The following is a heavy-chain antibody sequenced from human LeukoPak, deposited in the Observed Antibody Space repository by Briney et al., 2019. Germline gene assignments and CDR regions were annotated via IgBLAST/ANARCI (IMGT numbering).Heavy chain of an antibody. Sequence: PGGSLRLSCAASGFTFGAYTMHWVRQAPEKGLEWVSLITGDGRRTSYADSVRGRFTISRDNSKNSLYLRMNSLGTDDTALYYCAKDNHHYGDYDYWGQGTLVTVSS. CDR1: GFTFGAYT. CDR3: AKDNHHYGDYDY. J-gene: IGHJ4*02. D-gene: IGHD4-17*01. V-gene: IGHV3-43*02. CDR2: ITGDGRRT.